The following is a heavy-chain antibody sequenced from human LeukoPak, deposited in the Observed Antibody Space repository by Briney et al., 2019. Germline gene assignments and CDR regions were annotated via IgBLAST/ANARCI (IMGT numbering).Heavy chain of an antibody. CDR3: ASAYCSSTSCYAFDY. D-gene: IGHD2-2*01. CDR1: GYTFTGYY. CDR2: INPNSGGT. Sequence: GASVKVSCKASGYTFTGYYIHWVRQAPGQGLERMGRINPNSGGTNYAQKFQGRVTMTRDTSISTAYMELSRLRSDDTAVYYCASAYCSSTSCYAFDYWGQGTLVTVSS. J-gene: IGHJ4*02. V-gene: IGHV1-2*06.